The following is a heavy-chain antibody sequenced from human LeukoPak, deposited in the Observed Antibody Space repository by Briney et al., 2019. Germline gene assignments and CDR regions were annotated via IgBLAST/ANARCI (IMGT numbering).Heavy chain of an antibody. V-gene: IGHV1-3*01. CDR1: GYTFTSYA. CDR2: INAGNHNT. Sequence: GASVKVSCKASGYTFTSYAMHWVRQAPGQGLEWMGWINAGNHNTKYSQKFQGRVTITRDTSASTAYMELSSLRSEDTAVYYCASTGYSSSWYGVFDYWGQGTLVTVSS. J-gene: IGHJ4*02. D-gene: IGHD6-13*01. CDR3: ASTGYSSSWYGVFDY.